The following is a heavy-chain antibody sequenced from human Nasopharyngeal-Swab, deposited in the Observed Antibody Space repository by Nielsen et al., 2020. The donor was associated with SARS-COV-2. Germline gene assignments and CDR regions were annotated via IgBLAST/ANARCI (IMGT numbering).Heavy chain of an antibody. Sequence: GGSLRLSCAASGFTFSRFDMHWVRQVVGKGLEWVSAIGTAGDTYYPRSMKGRFTISRGDAENILYLQMNSLRAEDTAVYYCTRTLSASYMDVWGKGTTVTVSS. V-gene: IGHV3-13*01. CDR2: IGTAGDT. CDR1: GFTFSRFD. CDR3: TRTLSASYMDV. J-gene: IGHJ6*03.